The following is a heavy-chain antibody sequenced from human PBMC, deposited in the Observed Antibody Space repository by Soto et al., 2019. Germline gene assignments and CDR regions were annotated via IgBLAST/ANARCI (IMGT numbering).Heavy chain of an antibody. J-gene: IGHJ4*02. CDR2: ISYDGSNQ. CDR1: GITFSSYV. V-gene: IGHV3-30-3*01. CDR3: ARGGGIAVAGVDY. Sequence: QVPLVESGGGVVQPGRSLRLSCAASGITFSSYVMHWVRQAPGKGLEWVALISYDGSNQYYADSVKGRFTSSRDNSKNTLVLQMNSLRAEDTAVYYCARGGGIAVAGVDYWGQGTLVTVSS. D-gene: IGHD6-19*01.